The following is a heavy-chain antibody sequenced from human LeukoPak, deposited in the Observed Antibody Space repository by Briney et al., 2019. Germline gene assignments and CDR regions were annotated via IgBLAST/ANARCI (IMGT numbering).Heavy chain of an antibody. D-gene: IGHD4-17*01. CDR1: GFTFSSYW. J-gene: IGHJ4*02. Sequence: GGSLRLSCAASGFTFSSYWMHWVRQAPGKGLVWVSRISSDWTSTTYADSVKGRFTISRDNAKNTLYLQMNSLRAEDTALFYCARGIPEGYSRYGHYVSDYWGQGTLVTVPS. CDR3: ARGIPEGYSRYGHYVSDY. CDR2: ISSDWTST. V-gene: IGHV3-74*01.